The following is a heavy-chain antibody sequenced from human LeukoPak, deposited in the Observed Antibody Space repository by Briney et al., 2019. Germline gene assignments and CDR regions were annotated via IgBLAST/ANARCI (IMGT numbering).Heavy chain of an antibody. CDR2: IYYSGST. CDR3: ASGLRYCSGGSCYRYYYYYMDV. CDR1: GGSISSYY. Sequence: SETLSLTCTVSGGSISSYYWSWIRQPPGKGLEWIGYIYYSGSTNYNPSLKSRVTISVDTSKNQFSLKLSSVTAADTAVYYCASGLRYCSGGSCYRYYYYYMDVWGKGTTVTVSS. V-gene: IGHV4-59*12. D-gene: IGHD2-15*01. J-gene: IGHJ6*03.